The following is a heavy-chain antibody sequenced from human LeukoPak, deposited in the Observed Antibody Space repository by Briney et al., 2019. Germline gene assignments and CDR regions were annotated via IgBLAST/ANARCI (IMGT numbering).Heavy chain of an antibody. Sequence: ASVKVSCKASGYTFTSYAMHWVRQAPGQRLEWMGWINAGNGNTKYSQEFQGRVTITRDTSASTAYMELRSLRSDDTAVYYCARGLSYETDYWGQGTLVTVSS. CDR3: ARGLSYETDY. D-gene: IGHD3-22*01. V-gene: IGHV1-3*01. CDR2: INAGNGNT. CDR1: GYTFTSYA. J-gene: IGHJ4*02.